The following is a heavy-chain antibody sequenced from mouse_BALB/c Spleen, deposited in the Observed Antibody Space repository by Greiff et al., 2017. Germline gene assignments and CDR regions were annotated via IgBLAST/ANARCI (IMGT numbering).Heavy chain of an antibody. CDR3: ARDEGLRAWFAY. D-gene: IGHD2-4*01. CDR2: ISNLAYSI. V-gene: IGHV5-15*02. J-gene: IGHJ3*01. Sequence: EVKLQESGGGLVQPGGSRKLSCAASGFTFSDYGMAWVRQAPGKGPEWVAFISNLAYSIYYADTVTGRFTISRENAKNNLYLEMSSLRSEDTAMYYCARDEGLRAWFAYWGQGTLVTVSA. CDR1: GFTFSDYG.